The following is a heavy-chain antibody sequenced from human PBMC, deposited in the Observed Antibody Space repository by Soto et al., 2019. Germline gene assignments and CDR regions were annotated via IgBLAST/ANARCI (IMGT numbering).Heavy chain of an antibody. V-gene: IGHV1-2*04. Sequence: XVKVSGRASGYTFTGYYMHWVRHAPGQGLEWMGWINPNSGGTNYAQKFQGWVTMTRDTSISTAYMELSRLRSDDTDVYYCAKGVYCSGGSCRGDSFDPWGQGTLVTVSS. CDR3: AKGVYCSGGSCRGDSFDP. CDR2: INPNSGGT. J-gene: IGHJ5*02. D-gene: IGHD2-15*01. CDR1: GYTFTGYY.